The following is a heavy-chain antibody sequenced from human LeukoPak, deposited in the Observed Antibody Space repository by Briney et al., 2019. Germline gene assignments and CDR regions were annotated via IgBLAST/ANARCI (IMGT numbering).Heavy chain of an antibody. D-gene: IGHD5-12*01. CDR3: ASSPGEVATIAYYFDY. V-gene: IGHV1-18*01. CDR2: ISAYNGNT. J-gene: IGHJ4*02. Sequence: ASVTVSFTASGYTFTIYGISWVRQAPGQGLEWMGWISAYNGNTNYAQKLQGRVTMTTDTSTSTAYMELRSLRSDDTAVYYCASSPGEVATIAYYFDYWGQGTLVTVSS. CDR1: GYTFTIYG.